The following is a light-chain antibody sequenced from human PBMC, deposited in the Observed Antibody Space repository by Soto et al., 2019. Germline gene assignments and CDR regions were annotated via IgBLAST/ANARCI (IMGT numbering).Light chain of an antibody. CDR3: QQYYSYPSIT. CDR2: AAS. J-gene: IGKJ5*01. Sequence: DIQMTQSPSSLSASLGDRVIITCRASQDIGSDLAWYQQKPGKAPERLIYAASTLQSGVPSRFSGSGSGTDFTLTISCLQSEDFATYYCQQYYSYPSITFGQGTRLEIK. CDR1: QDIGSD. V-gene: IGKV1-17*01.